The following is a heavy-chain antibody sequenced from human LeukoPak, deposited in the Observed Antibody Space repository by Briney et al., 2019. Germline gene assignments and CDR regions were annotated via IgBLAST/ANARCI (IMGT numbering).Heavy chain of an antibody. CDR3: ARTPGVITNWFDP. Sequence: SVKVSCKASGGTFSSYAISWVRQAPGQGLEWMGGIIPIFGTANYAQKFQGRVTITTDESTSTAYMELSSLRSEDTAVYYCARTPGVITNWFDPWGQGTLVTVSS. V-gene: IGHV1-69*05. CDR1: GGTFSSYA. J-gene: IGHJ5*02. D-gene: IGHD3-22*01. CDR2: IIPIFGTA.